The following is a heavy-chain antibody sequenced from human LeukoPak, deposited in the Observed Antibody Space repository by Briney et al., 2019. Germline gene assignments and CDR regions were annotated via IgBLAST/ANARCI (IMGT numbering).Heavy chain of an antibody. Sequence: PGGSLRLSCAASGFTFSTYAVNWVRQAPGKGLEWVSAISGSGGSTYYADSVKGRFTISRDNSKNTLYLQMNSLRAEDTAVYYCAKDMIVVVITSLFDYWGQGTLVTVSS. CDR1: GFTFSTYA. V-gene: IGHV3-23*01. D-gene: IGHD3-22*01. CDR2: ISGSGGST. J-gene: IGHJ4*02. CDR3: AKDMIVVVITSLFDY.